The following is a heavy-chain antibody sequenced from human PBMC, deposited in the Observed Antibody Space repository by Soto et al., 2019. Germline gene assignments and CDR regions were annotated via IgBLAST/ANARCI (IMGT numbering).Heavy chain of an antibody. CDR2: IWYDGSNK. V-gene: IGHV3-33*01. CDR3: ARTGYCSGGSCYEYFQH. Sequence: ESVGGVVQPGRSLRLSCAASGFTFSSYGMHWVRQAPGKGLEWVAVIWYDGSNKYYADSVKGRFTISRDNSKNTLYLQMNSLRAEDTAVYYCARTGYCSGGSCYEYFQHWGQGTLVTVSS. J-gene: IGHJ1*01. CDR1: GFTFSSYG. D-gene: IGHD2-15*01.